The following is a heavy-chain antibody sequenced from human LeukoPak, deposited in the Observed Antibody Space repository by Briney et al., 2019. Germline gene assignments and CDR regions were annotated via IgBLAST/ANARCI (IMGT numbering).Heavy chain of an antibody. D-gene: IGHD5-12*01. CDR1: GFIFSSYT. CDR3: ARSGRGYDDAFDI. J-gene: IGHJ3*02. V-gene: IGHV3-21*01. CDR2: ISSSSSYI. Sequence: GGSLRLSCAASGFIFSSYTMNWVRQAPGKGLEWVSSISSSSSYIYYADSVKGRFTISRDNAKNSVYLEMNSLRAEDTAVYYCARSGRGYDDAFDIWGQGTMVTVSS.